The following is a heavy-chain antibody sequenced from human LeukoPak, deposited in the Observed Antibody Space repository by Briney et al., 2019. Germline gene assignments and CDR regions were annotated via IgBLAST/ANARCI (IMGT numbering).Heavy chain of an antibody. D-gene: IGHD3-22*01. V-gene: IGHV4-34*01. CDR3: ARGQFYYDSSGYYPDAFDI. Sequence: SETLSLTCAVYGGSFSGYYWSWIRQPPGKGLEWIGEINHSGSTNYNPSLKSRVTISVDTSKNQFSLKLSSVTAADTAVYYCARGQFYYDSSGYYPDAFDIWGQGTMVTVSS. CDR1: GGSFSGYY. J-gene: IGHJ3*02. CDR2: INHSGST.